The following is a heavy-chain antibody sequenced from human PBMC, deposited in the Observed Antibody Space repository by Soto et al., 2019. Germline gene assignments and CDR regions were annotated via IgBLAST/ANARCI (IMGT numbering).Heavy chain of an antibody. CDR3: ARVGYYYGMDV. V-gene: IGHV3-33*01. CDR2: IWYDGSNK. CDR1: GFTFSSYG. J-gene: IGHJ6*02. Sequence: QVQLVESGGGVVQPGRSLRLSCAASGFTFSSYGMHWVRQAPGKGLEWVAVIWYDGSNKYYADSVKGRFTISRDNSKNTLYLQMNSLRAEDTAVYYCARVGYYYGMDVWGQGTTVTVSS.